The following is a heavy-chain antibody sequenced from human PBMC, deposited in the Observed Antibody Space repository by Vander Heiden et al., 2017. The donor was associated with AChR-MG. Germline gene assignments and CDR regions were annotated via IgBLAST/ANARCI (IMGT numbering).Heavy chain of an antibody. CDR1: GGSISTYY. J-gene: IGHJ4*02. Sequence: QVQLQESGPGLVKPSETLSLTCTVSGGSISTYYWRWIRQPAGKGLEWIGRIYASGSTDYNPSLKSRVTMSVDMSKNQFSLKLSSVTAADTAVYYCAGGTTVITLVYWGQGPLVTVSS. CDR2: IYASGST. D-gene: IGHD4-17*01. V-gene: IGHV4-4*07. CDR3: AGGTTVITLVY.